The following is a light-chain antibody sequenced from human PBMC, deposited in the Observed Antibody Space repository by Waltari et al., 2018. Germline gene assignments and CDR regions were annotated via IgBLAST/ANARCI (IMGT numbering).Light chain of an antibody. CDR3: CSYAGSYTTSVV. CDR2: DVG. CDR1: NSDVGCYKY. V-gene: IGLV2-11*01. Sequence: QSALPQPRSVSGSPGQSVPIPCTGTNSDVGCYKYVSWYQHHPGKAPKLMIYDVGKRPSGVPDRFSGSKSGNTASLTISGLQAEDEGDYYCCSYAGSYTTSVVFGGGTRLTVL. J-gene: IGLJ2*01.